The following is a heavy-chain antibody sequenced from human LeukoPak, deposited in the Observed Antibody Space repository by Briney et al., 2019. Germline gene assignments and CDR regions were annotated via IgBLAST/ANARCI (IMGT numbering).Heavy chain of an antibody. CDR2: ISAYNGNT. J-gene: IGHJ4*02. CDR3: ARDPPVPYYDFWSGYFDY. V-gene: IGHV1-18*01. CDR1: GYTFTCYG. Sequence: VASVKVSCKASGYTFTCYGISWVRQAPGQGLEWMGWISAYNGNTNYAQKLQGRVTMTTDTSTSTAYMELRSLRSDDTAVYYCARDPPVPYYDFWSGYFDYWSQGTLVPVS. D-gene: IGHD3-3*01.